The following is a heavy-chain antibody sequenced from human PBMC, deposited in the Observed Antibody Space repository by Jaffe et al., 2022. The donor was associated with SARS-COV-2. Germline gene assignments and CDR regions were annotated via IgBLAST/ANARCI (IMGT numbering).Heavy chain of an antibody. CDR3: ARGSSGPDY. J-gene: IGHJ4*02. CDR1: EYTFSSYY. Sequence: QVQLVQSGTEVKQPGASVKLSCKASEYTFSSYYMHWVRQAPGQRLEWMGWINPGNGNTKYSQKFQGRVTITRDTSASTAYMELSSLRSEDTAVYYCARGSSGPDYWGQGTLVTVSS. D-gene: IGHD3-22*01. V-gene: IGHV1-3*01. CDR2: INPGNGNT.